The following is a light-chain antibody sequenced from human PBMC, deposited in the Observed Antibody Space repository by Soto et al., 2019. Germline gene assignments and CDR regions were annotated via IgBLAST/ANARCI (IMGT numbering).Light chain of an antibody. CDR3: QQRSNWPIT. Sequence: IVLTQSPATLSLSPGERATLSCRASQSVSRYLAWYQQKPGQAPRLLIYDASNRATGIPARFSGSGSGTDFTLTISRLEPEDFAVYYCQQRSNWPITFGQGTRL. V-gene: IGKV3-11*01. J-gene: IGKJ5*01. CDR2: DAS. CDR1: QSVSRY.